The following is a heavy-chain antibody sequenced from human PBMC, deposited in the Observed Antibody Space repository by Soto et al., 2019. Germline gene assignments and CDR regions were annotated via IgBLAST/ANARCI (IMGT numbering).Heavy chain of an antibody. V-gene: IGHV4-59*08. D-gene: IGHD6-19*01. J-gene: IGHJ6*03. CDR3: ARHWGYSSGWLTSNYYYYYMDV. CDR1: GGSISSYY. Sequence: PSETLSLTCTVSGGSISSYYWSWIRQPPGKGLEWFGYIYYSGSTNYNPSLKSRVTISVDTSKNQFSLKLSSVTAADTAVYYCARHWGYSSGWLTSNYYYYYMDVWGKGTTVTVSS. CDR2: IYYSGST.